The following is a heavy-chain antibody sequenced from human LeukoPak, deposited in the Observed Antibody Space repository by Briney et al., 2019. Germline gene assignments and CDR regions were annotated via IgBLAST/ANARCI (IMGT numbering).Heavy chain of an antibody. CDR3: ARVATTAWDYYYYYMDV. V-gene: IGHV1-2*02. J-gene: IGHJ6*03. Sequence: ASVKVSCKTSGYTFTDYYLHWVRQAPGQGLEWMGWINPNSGGTNYAQKFQGRVTMTRDTSISTAYMELSRLRSDDTAVYYCARVATTAWDYYYYYMDVWGKGTTVTVSS. CDR1: GYTFTDYY. CDR2: INPNSGGT. D-gene: IGHD5-12*01.